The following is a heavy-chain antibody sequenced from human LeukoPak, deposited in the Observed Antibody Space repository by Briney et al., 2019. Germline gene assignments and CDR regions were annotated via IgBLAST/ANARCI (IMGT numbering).Heavy chain of an antibody. CDR3: ARRVIQLGYFDY. V-gene: IGHV5-51*01. J-gene: IGHJ4*02. CDR2: IYPGDSDT. D-gene: IGHD5-18*01. Sequence: GESLKISCKGSGYSFTSYCIGWVRQMPGKGLGWIGIIYPGDSDTRYSPSFQGQVTISADKSISTACLQWSSLKASDTAMYYCARRVIQLGYFDYWGQGTLVTVSS. CDR1: GYSFTSYC.